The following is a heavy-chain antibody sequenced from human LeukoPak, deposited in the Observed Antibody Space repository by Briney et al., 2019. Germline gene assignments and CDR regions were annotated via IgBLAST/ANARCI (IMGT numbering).Heavy chain of an antibody. Sequence: GESLKISCKGSGYSFTGYWIGWVRQMPGKGLEWMGIIYPGDSDTRYSPSFQGQVTISADKSISTAYLQWSSLKASDTAMYYCARVALDTYYYDSSGYDAFDIWGQGTMVTVSS. V-gene: IGHV5-51*01. CDR1: GYSFTGYW. CDR2: IYPGDSDT. D-gene: IGHD3-22*01. CDR3: ARVALDTYYYDSSGYDAFDI. J-gene: IGHJ3*02.